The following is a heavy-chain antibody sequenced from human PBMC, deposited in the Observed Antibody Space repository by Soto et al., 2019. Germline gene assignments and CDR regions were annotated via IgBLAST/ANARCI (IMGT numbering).Heavy chain of an antibody. CDR1: GLTFSSYA. CDR3: AKNDFGDYYYYMDV. Sequence: EVQLLESGGGLIQPGGYLRLSCAASGLTFSSYAMTWVRQAPGKGLEWVAGISGSGNTKYHADSVKGRFTISRDNSKNTLFLQMNSLRAEDTALYFCAKNDFGDYYYYMDVWGKGATVTVSS. CDR2: ISGSGNTK. V-gene: IGHV3-23*01. J-gene: IGHJ6*03. D-gene: IGHD4-17*01.